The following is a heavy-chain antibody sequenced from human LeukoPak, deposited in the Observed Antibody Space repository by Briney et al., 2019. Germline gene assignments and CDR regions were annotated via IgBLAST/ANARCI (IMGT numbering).Heavy chain of an antibody. D-gene: IGHD2/OR15-2a*01. J-gene: IGHJ4*02. CDR3: ATQGKSFYDDYY. V-gene: IGHV3-74*01. Sequence: PGGSLRLSCAASGFTFSSYWMHWVRQAPGKGLVWVSRINSDGSSTSYADSVKGRFTISRDNAKNTLYLQMNSLRAEDTAMYYCATQGKSFYDDYYWGQGTLVTVSS. CDR2: INSDGSST. CDR1: GFTFSSYW.